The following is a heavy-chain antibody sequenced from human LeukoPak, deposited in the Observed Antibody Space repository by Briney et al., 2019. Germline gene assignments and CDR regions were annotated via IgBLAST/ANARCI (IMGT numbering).Heavy chain of an antibody. CDR1: GFTFSNAW. J-gene: IGHJ4*02. Sequence: GGSLRLSCAASGFTFSNAWMSWVRQAPGKGLEWVSYMSTSGGIIYYADPVKGRFTISRDNAKNSLYLQMSSLRAEDTAVYYCARDVQIWGQGTLVTVSS. V-gene: IGHV3-11*04. CDR2: MSTSGGII. CDR3: ARDVQI.